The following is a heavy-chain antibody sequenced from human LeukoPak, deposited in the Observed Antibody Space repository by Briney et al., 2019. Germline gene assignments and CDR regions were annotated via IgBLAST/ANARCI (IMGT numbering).Heavy chain of an antibody. CDR2: ISYDGSNK. CDR1: GFTFSSYA. V-gene: IGHV3-30*04. J-gene: IGHJ4*02. CDR3: ARKVAATALDY. D-gene: IGHD2-15*01. Sequence: GGPLRLSCAASGFTFSSYAMHWVRQAPGKGLEWVAVISYDGSNKYYADSVKGRFTNSRDNSKNTLYLEMNRLRAEDTAVYYCARKVAATALDYWGQGTLVTVSS.